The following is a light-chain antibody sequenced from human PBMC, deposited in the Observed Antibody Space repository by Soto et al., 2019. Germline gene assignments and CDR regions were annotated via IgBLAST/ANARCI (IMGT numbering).Light chain of an antibody. CDR1: SSDVGGYNY. CDR2: EVS. Sequence: QSALTQPASVSGSPGQSITISCTGTSSDVGGYNYVSWYQQHPGKAPKLIIYEVSNRPSGVSNRFSGAKSGNTASLTISGRQAEDEADYYCSSYTSTSNPVVFGGGTKLTVL. V-gene: IGLV2-14*01. J-gene: IGLJ2*01. CDR3: SSYTSTSNPVV.